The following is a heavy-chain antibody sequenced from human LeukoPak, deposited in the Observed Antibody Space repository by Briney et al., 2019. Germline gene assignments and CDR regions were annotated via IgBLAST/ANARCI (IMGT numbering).Heavy chain of an antibody. CDR3: ARWNYDSGSWVLDY. CDR1: GFTFSNHQ. J-gene: IGHJ4*02. CDR2: IKQDGGEK. Sequence: GGSLRLSCAGSGFTFSNHQMNWVRRAPGKGLEWVAKIKQDGGEKHYVDSAKGRFTISRDNAKNSLYLQMNSLRVEDTAMYYCARWNYDSGSWVLDYWGQGTLVTVSS. V-gene: IGHV3-7*05. D-gene: IGHD3-10*01.